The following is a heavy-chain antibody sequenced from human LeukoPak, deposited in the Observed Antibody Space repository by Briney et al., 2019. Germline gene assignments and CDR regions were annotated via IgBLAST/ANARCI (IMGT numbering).Heavy chain of an antibody. V-gene: IGHV1-2*02. CDR3: ARDLMTTPTWDFDY. Sequence: ASVKVSCKASGYTFTGYYIHWVRQAPGQGLEWMGWINPNRGTTNYAQKFQGRVTVTRDTSISTAYMELSRLETDDTAVYYCARDLMTTPTWDFDYWRQGTLVTVAS. J-gene: IGHJ4*02. CDR1: GYTFTGYY. CDR2: INPNRGTT. D-gene: IGHD3-16*01.